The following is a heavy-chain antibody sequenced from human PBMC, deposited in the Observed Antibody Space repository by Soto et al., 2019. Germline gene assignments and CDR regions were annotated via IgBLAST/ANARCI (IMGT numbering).Heavy chain of an antibody. J-gene: IGHJ4*02. CDR2: INAGNGNT. CDR3: ARDMYYDFWSGLFDY. Sequence: ASVKVSCKASGFTFTSYAMHWVRQAPGQRLEWMGWINAGNGNTKYSQKFQGRVTITRDTSASTAYMELSSLRSEDTAVYYCARDMYYDFWSGLFDYWGQGTLVTVSS. V-gene: IGHV1-3*01. D-gene: IGHD3-3*01. CDR1: GFTFTSYA.